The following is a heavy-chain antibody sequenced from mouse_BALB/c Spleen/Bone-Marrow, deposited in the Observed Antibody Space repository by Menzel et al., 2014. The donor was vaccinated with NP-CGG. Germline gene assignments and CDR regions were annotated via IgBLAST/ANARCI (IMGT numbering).Heavy chain of an antibody. CDR3: AGGGNYGY. Sequence: QVQLQQPGAELVKPGASVKLSCKTSGYTFTNYWIQWVKQRPGQGLGWIGEIFPGIGTTYYNEKFKGKATLTIDTSSSTAYMQLSSLTSEDSAVYFCAGGGNYGYWGQGTTLTVSS. J-gene: IGHJ2*01. D-gene: IGHD2-1*01. V-gene: IGHV1S132*01. CDR2: IFPGIGTT. CDR1: GYTFTNYW.